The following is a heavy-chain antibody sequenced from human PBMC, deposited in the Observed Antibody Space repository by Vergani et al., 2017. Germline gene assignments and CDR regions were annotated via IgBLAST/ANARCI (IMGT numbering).Heavy chain of an antibody. V-gene: IGHV4-34*01. CDR1: GGSSSGYY. CDR2: INHSGST. Sequence: QVQLQQWGAGLLKLSETLSLTCAVYGGSSSGYYWSWIRQPPGKGLEWIGEINHSGSTNYNPSLKSRVTISVDTSKNQFSLKLSSVTAADTAVYYCARGGRMVRGVINWFDPWGQGTLVTVSS. D-gene: IGHD3-10*01. CDR3: ARGGRMVRGVINWFDP. J-gene: IGHJ5*02.